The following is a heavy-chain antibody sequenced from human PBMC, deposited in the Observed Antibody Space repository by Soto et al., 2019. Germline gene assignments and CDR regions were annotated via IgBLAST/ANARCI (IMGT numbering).Heavy chain of an antibody. Sequence: GASVKVSCKVSGYTLTELSMHWVRQAPGKGLEWMGGFDPEDGETIYAQKFQGRVTMTEDTSTDTAYMELSSLRSEDTAVYYCATIVYDFWSGYYNPRWFDPWGQGTLVTVS. J-gene: IGHJ5*02. CDR3: ATIVYDFWSGYYNPRWFDP. CDR1: GYTLTELS. D-gene: IGHD3-3*01. CDR2: FDPEDGET. V-gene: IGHV1-24*01.